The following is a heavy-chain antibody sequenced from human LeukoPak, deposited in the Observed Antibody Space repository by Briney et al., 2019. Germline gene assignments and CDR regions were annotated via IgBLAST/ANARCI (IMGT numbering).Heavy chain of an antibody. Sequence: GRSLRLSCAASGFTFSSYAMHWVRQAPGKGLEWVAVISYDGSNKYYADSVKGRFTISRDNSKNTLYLQMNSLRAEDTAVYYCARGGGDIVGFYDYWGQGTLVTVSS. CDR1: GFTFSSYA. J-gene: IGHJ4*02. V-gene: IGHV3-30-3*01. CDR2: ISYDGSNK. D-gene: IGHD2-15*01. CDR3: ARGGGDIVGFYDY.